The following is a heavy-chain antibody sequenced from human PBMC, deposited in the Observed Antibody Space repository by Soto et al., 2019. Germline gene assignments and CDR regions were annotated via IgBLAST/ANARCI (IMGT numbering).Heavy chain of an antibody. CDR1: GGSINSDDYY. Sequence: SETLSLTCTVSGGSINSDDYYWSWIRQPPGKGLEWIGYIYYSGSTYYNPSLKSRLTMSVDTSKNQFSLNLSSLTVADTAVYYCAREHLLSAWGYSGMDVWGQGTTVTVSS. CDR2: IYYSGST. V-gene: IGHV4-30-4*01. J-gene: IGHJ6*02. D-gene: IGHD1-26*01. CDR3: AREHLLSAWGYSGMDV.